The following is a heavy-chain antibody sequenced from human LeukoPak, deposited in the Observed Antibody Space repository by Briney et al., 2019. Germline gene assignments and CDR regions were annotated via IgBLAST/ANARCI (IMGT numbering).Heavy chain of an antibody. Sequence: SETLSLTCTVSGASIRSHHWTWIRQPPGKGLEWIGYIYYSGSTNYNPSLKSRVTISVDTSKNQFSLKLSSVTAADTAVYYCARGSSWSNWFDPWGQGTLVTVSS. V-gene: IGHV4-59*11. CDR2: IYYSGST. D-gene: IGHD6-13*01. CDR3: ARGSSWSNWFDP. CDR1: GASIRSHH. J-gene: IGHJ5*02.